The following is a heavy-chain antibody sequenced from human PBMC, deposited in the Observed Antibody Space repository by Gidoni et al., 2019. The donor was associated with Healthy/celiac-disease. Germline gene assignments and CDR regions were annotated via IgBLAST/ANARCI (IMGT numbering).Heavy chain of an antibody. V-gene: IGHV4-34*01. Sequence: QVQLQQWGAGLLKPAETLSLTCAVYGGSFSGYYWSWIRQPPGKGLEWIGEINHSGSTNYNPSLKSLVTISVDTSKNQFSLKLSSVTAADTAVYYCARGRVVVAATYYYYGMDVWGKGTTVTVSS. CDR1: GGSFSGYY. J-gene: IGHJ6*04. CDR2: INHSGST. CDR3: ARGRVVVAATYYYYGMDV. D-gene: IGHD2-15*01.